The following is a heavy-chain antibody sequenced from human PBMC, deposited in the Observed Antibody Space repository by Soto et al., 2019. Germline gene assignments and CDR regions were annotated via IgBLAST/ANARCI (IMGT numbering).Heavy chain of an antibody. CDR3: VRTSLVVAAATREDY. V-gene: IGHV3-74*01. CDR1: GFTFSSYW. Sequence: VQLVESGGGLVQPGESLRLSCAASGFTFSSYWMHWVRQAPGKGLVWVSRINSDGSSTSYAGSVKGRFTISRDNAKNTLYLQMNSLRAEDTAVYYCVRTSLVVAAATREDYWGKGTLVTVSS. CDR2: INSDGSST. J-gene: IGHJ4*02. D-gene: IGHD2-15*01.